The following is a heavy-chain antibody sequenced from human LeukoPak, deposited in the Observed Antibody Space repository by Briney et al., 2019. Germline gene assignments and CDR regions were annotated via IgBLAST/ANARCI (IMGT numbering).Heavy chain of an antibody. D-gene: IGHD7-27*01. Sequence: PGGSLRLSCAASGFTFSLYSMNWVRQAPGKGLEWVSYITSGSSTTYYADSVRGRFTISRDNAKNSLYLQMNSLRAEDTAVYYCARDLAWGGYWGQGTLVTVSS. V-gene: IGHV3-48*01. J-gene: IGHJ4*02. CDR3: ARDLAWGGY. CDR1: GFTFSLYS. CDR2: ITSGSSTT.